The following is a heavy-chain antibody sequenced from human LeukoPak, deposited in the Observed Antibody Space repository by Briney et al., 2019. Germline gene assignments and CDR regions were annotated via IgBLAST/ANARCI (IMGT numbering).Heavy chain of an antibody. CDR1: GYSFTSYW. V-gene: IGHV5-51*01. J-gene: IGHJ4*02. CDR2: IYPGDSDT. D-gene: IGHD2-2*01. Sequence: GESLKISCKGSGYSFTSYWIGWVRQMPGEGLEWMGIIYPGDSDTRYSPSFQGQVTISADKSISTAYLQWSSLKASDTAMYYCARVYYCSSTSCYPYYFDYWGQGTLVTVSS. CDR3: ARVYYCSSTSCYPYYFDY.